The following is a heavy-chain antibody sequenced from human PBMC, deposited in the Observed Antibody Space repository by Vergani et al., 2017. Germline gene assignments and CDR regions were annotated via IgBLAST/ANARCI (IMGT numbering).Heavy chain of an antibody. CDR1: GYSFTSYW. J-gene: IGHJ5*02. D-gene: IGHD1-26*01. CDR2: IDPSDSYT. V-gene: IGHV5-10-1*01. CDR3: ARHFGGIVGATKTHNWFDP. Sequence: VQLVQSGAEVKKPGESLKISCKGSGYSFTSYWIGWVRQMPGKGLEWMGRIDPSDSYTNYSPSFQGHVTISADKSISTAYLQWSSLKASDTAMYYCARHFGGIVGATKTHNWFDPWGQGTLVTVSS.